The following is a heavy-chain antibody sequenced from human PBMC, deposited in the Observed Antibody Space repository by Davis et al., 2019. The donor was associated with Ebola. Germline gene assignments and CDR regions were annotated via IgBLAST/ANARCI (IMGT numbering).Heavy chain of an antibody. D-gene: IGHD4-17*01. J-gene: IGHJ2*01. V-gene: IGHV3-23*01. CDR2: LGTSADT. CDR1: GFVFRNYV. CDR3: TRHVSGDFWYFDL. Sequence: GESLKISCAASGFVFRNYVMSWVRQAPGKGLEWVSTLGTSADTYYADSVKGRFTISRDNSKNTLHLQMNSLRAEDTAVYYCTRHVSGDFWYFDLWGRGTLVTVSS.